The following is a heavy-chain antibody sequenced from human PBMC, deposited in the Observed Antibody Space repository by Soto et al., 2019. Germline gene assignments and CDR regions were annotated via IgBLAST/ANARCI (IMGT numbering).Heavy chain of an antibody. J-gene: IGHJ6*02. V-gene: IGHV1-2*02. D-gene: IGHD3-10*01. Sequence: QEQLVQSGAGVKKPGASVKVSCKASGYTFTGYYMHWVRQAPGQGLEWMGWINPNSGGTNYAQKFQGRVTMTRDTSISTVYMELSRLRSDDTAVYYCARDYIIWFGELSVYGMDVWGQGTTVTVSS. CDR2: INPNSGGT. CDR3: ARDYIIWFGELSVYGMDV. CDR1: GYTFTGYY.